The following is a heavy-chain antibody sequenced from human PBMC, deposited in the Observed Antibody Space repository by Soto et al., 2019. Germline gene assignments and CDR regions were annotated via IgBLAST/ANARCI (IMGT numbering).Heavy chain of an antibody. D-gene: IGHD3-3*01. Sequence: QVQLVQSGAEVKKPGSSVKVSCKASGGTFSSYAISWVRQAPGQGLEWMGGIIPIFGTANYAQKFQGRVTITADESTSTAYMELSSLRSEDTTVYYCAHYYDFWSGYYNGFDYWGQGTLVTVSS. CDR1: GGTFSSYA. CDR2: IIPIFGTA. V-gene: IGHV1-69*01. J-gene: IGHJ4*02. CDR3: AHYYDFWSGYYNGFDY.